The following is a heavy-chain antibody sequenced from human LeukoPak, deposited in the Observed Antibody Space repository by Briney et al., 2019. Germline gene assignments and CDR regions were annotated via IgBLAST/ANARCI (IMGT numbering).Heavy chain of an antibody. CDR2: ISYSGSA. Sequence: SETLSLTCTVSGGSISSYYWSWIRQPPGKGLEWIGYISYSGSANYNPSLKSRVTISVDTSKNQFSQKLSSVTAADTAVYYCAKYVWGSYPTFEDYWGQGTLVTVSS. J-gene: IGHJ4*02. D-gene: IGHD3-16*02. CDR1: GGSISSYY. V-gene: IGHV4-59*01. CDR3: AKYVWGSYPTFEDY.